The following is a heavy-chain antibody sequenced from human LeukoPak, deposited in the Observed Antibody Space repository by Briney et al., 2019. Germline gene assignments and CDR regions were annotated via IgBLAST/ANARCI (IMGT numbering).Heavy chain of an antibody. CDR3: ARDGEAAAAGI. Sequence: GGSLRLSCAASGFTFSSYSVNWVRQAPGKGLEWVSYISSSSSTIYYADSVKGRFTISRDNAKNSLYLQMNSLRAEDTAVYYCARDGEAAAAGIWGQGILVTVSS. CDR2: ISSSSSTI. J-gene: IGHJ4*02. D-gene: IGHD6-13*01. CDR1: GFTFSSYS. V-gene: IGHV3-48*04.